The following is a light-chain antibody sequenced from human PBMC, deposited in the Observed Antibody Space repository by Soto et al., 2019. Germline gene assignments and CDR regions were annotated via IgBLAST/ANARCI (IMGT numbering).Light chain of an antibody. CDR1: QSVSSY. Sequence: DILLTQSPSTLSLSPGERATLSCRASQSVSSYLAWYQQKPGQAPRLLIYDASNRATGIPARFSGSGSGTDFTLTISSLEPEDFAVYYCQQRSNWPRTTWTFGQGTKVDIK. CDR2: DAS. CDR3: QQRSNWPRTTWT. V-gene: IGKV3-11*01. J-gene: IGKJ1*01.